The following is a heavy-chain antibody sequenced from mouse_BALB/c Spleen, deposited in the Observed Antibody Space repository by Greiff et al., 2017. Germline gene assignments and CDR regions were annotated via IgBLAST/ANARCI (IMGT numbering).Heavy chain of an antibody. CDR3: ARCYGYDEGFAY. J-gene: IGHJ3*01. CDR2: IDPENGNT. CDR1: GFNIKDYY. Sequence: EVQLVESGAELVRPGALVKLSCKASGFNIKDYYMHWVKQRPEQGLEWIGWIDPENGNTIYDPKFQGKASITADTSSNTAYLQLSSLTSEDTAVYYCARCYGYDEGFAYWGQGTLVTVSA. D-gene: IGHD2-2*01. V-gene: IGHV14-1*02.